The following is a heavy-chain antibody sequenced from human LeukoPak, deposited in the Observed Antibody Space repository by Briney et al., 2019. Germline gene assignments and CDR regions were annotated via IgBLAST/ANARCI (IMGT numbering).Heavy chain of an antibody. V-gene: IGHV3-21*01. CDR3: ARDRPTRIKLGTDY. D-gene: IGHD7-27*01. CDR2: ISSGSSYI. Sequence: GGSLRLSCAASGFTFSSYSMNWVRQAPGKGLEWVSSISSGSSYIYYADSVKGRFTISRDNAKNSLYLQMNSLRAEDTAVYYCARDRPTRIKLGTDYWGQGTLVTVSS. CDR1: GFTFSSYS. J-gene: IGHJ4*02.